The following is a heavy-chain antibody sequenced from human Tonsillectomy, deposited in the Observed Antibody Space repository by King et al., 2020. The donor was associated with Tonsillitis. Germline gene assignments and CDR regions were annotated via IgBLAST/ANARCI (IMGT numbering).Heavy chain of an antibody. Sequence: QLQESGPGLVKPSETLSLTCTVSGGSVTSYYWSWIRQPPGKGLEWIGHMFHTGSGDYNPSLKGRVTISVDTSTNQFSLKVSSVTAADTGVYYCARRNGFESGSLIFVYWCQGTLVTVSS. CDR3: ARRNGFESGSLIFVY. D-gene: IGHD3-10*01. V-gene: IGHV4-59*02. J-gene: IGHJ4*02. CDR2: MFHTGSG. CDR1: GGSVTSYY.